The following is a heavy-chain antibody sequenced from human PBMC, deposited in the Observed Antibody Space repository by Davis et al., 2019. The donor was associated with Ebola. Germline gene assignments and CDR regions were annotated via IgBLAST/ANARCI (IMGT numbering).Heavy chain of an antibody. Sequence: GGSLRLSCAASGFTFSSYAMHWVRQAPGKGLEWVSGISWNSVSIGYADSVKGRFTISRDNAKNSLYLQMNSLRAEDTALYYCAKEVSIFSYGMDVWGQGTTVTVSS. D-gene: IGHD3-3*01. CDR3: AKEVSIFSYGMDV. V-gene: IGHV3-9*01. J-gene: IGHJ6*02. CDR2: ISWNSVSI. CDR1: GFTFSSYA.